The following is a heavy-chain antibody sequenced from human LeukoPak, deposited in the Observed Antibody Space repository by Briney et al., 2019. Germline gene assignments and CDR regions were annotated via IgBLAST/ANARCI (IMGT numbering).Heavy chain of an antibody. CDR1: GGSISSCY. V-gene: IGHV4-59*13. CDR3: ASSLYYYDSSGYLFDY. Sequence: PSQTLSLTCTVSGGSISSCYWSWIRRPPGKGLVGIGYIYYSGSTNYNPSLKSRVTISVDTSKNQFSLKLSSVTAADTAVYYCASSLYYYDSSGYLFDYWGQGTLVTVSS. CDR2: IYYSGST. J-gene: IGHJ4*02. D-gene: IGHD3-22*01.